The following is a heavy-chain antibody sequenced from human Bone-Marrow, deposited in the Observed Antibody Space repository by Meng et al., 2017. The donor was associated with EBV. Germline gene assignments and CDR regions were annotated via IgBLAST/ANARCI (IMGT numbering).Heavy chain of an antibody. CDR3: ASESGRGFTPDY. J-gene: IGHJ4*02. CDR2: LIPMTGVA. Sequence: QVQLVQSGAEVKKPGSSVMVSGKTSGGTFRSDAISWVRQAPGQGLVWMGGLIPMTGVAHYAQKFQDRVSIIADESTSTHYLELSSLRSEDTAIYFCASESGRGFTPDYWGQGTLVTVAS. D-gene: IGHD3-10*01. CDR1: GGTFRSDA. V-gene: IGHV1-69*01.